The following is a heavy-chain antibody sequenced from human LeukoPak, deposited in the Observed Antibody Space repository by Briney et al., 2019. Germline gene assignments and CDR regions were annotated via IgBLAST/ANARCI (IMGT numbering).Heavy chain of an antibody. J-gene: IGHJ2*01. Sequence: PGGSLRLSCAASGFTFSSYAMSWVRQAPGKGLEWVSAISGSGGSTYYADSVKGRFTISRDNAKNSLYLQMNSLRAEDTALYYCAKAADIVVVPAATRRRVYWYFDLWGRGTLVTVSS. CDR2: ISGSGGST. CDR3: AKAADIVVVPAATRRRVYWYFDL. CDR1: GFTFSSYA. V-gene: IGHV3-23*01. D-gene: IGHD2-2*01.